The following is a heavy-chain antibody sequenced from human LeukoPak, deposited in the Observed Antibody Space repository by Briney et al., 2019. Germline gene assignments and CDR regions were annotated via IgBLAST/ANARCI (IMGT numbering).Heavy chain of an antibody. Sequence: SETLSLTCTVSGGSISSSTYYWGWIRQPPGKGLEWIGSIYYSGSTYYNPSLKSRVTISVDTSKNQFSLKLSSVTAADTAVYYCARSSRSWSTFDNWGQGTLVTVSS. CDR1: GGSISSSTYY. J-gene: IGHJ4*02. V-gene: IGHV4-39*07. D-gene: IGHD2-2*01. CDR2: IYYSGST. CDR3: ARSSRSWSTFDN.